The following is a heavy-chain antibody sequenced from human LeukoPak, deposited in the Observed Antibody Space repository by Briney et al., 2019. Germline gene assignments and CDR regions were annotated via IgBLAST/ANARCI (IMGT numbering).Heavy chain of an antibody. CDR2: ISAYNGNT. Sequence: ASVKVSCKASGYTFTSYGISWVRQAPGQGLEWMGCISAYNGNTNYAQKLQGRVTMTTDTSTSTAYMELRSLRSDDTAVYYCARDRRITMVRGYRRALDYWGQGTLVTVSS. J-gene: IGHJ4*02. CDR3: ARDRRITMVRGYRRALDY. CDR1: GYTFTSYG. V-gene: IGHV1-18*01. D-gene: IGHD3-10*01.